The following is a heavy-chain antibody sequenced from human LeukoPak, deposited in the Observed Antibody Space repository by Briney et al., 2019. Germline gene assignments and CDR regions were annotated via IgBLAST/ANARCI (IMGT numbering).Heavy chain of an antibody. CDR2: IKQDGSEK. CDR1: GFAFSNYW. J-gene: IGHJ6*02. V-gene: IGHV3-7*04. CDR3: ARERYYYGSAVLSMVV. D-gene: IGHD3-10*01. Sequence: GGSLRLSCAASGFAFSNYWMSWGRQAPGKGLEWVANIKQDGSEKHYVDSVKGRFTISRDNAMNSLYLQMNSLRDEDTAVYYCARERYYYGSAVLSMVVWGQGTTVTVSS.